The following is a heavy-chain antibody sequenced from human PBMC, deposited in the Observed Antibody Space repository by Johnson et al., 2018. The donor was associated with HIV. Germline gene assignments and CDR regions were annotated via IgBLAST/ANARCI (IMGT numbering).Heavy chain of an antibody. Sequence: VQLVESGGGVVQPGRSLRLSCAASGFPFDDYGMSWVRQAPGKGLECVSGLYWNRGSIGYVDSVRGRFTIPSDNDKNSLYLQMNSLRVEDTAVYYCARDRTSRQGGAFDIWGQGTMVTVSS. CDR3: ARDRTSRQGGAFDI. V-gene: IGHV3-20*04. CDR1: GFPFDDYG. CDR2: LYWNRGSI. J-gene: IGHJ3*02.